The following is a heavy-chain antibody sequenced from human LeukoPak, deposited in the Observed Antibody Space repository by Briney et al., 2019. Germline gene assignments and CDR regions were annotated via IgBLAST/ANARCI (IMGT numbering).Heavy chain of an antibody. J-gene: IGHJ6*03. Sequence: PSETLSLTCTVSGGSISSYYWSWLRQPAGKGLEWIGRIYTSGSTNYNPSLKSRVTMSVDTSKNQFSLKLSSVTAADTAVYYCARVGRENYLYYYYYMDVWGKGTTVTISS. V-gene: IGHV4-4*07. D-gene: IGHD1-7*01. CDR3: ARVGRENYLYYYYYMDV. CDR1: GGSISSYY. CDR2: IYTSGST.